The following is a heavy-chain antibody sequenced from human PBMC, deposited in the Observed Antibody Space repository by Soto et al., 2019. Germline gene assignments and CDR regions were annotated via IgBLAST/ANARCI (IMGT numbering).Heavy chain of an antibody. CDR3: ARVMGSVDF. CDR2: MNPKSGYT. CDR1: GYTFSNYD. D-gene: IGHD1-26*01. Sequence: QVQLVQSGAEVKKPGTSVRISCKTSGYTFSNYDINWVRQAAGQGLEWMGWMNPKSGYTGSARNFQGRVTMTRDTSMTTAYMELSCLRSEDTAMYYCARVMGSVDFWGQGTLVTVSS. J-gene: IGHJ4*02. V-gene: IGHV1-8*01.